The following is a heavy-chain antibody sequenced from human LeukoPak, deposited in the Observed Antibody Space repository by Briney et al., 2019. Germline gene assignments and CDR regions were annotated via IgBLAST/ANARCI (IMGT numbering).Heavy chain of an antibody. CDR1: GDSISTTSYF. Sequence: SETLSLTCTVSGDSISTTSYFWAWIRQPPGGGLEWIASIYYSGSTYQNPSLKSRVTISVDTSKNQFSLKLSSVTAADTAVYYCARGGLLYWFDSWGQGTLVTVSS. CDR2: IYYSGST. J-gene: IGHJ5*01. D-gene: IGHD2/OR15-2a*01. V-gene: IGHV4-39*07. CDR3: ARGGLLYWFDS.